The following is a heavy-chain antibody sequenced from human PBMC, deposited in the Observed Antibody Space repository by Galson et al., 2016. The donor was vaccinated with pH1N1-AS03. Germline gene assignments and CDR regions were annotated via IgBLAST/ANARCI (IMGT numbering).Heavy chain of an antibody. J-gene: IGHJ4*02. CDR1: NGSISDHY. CDR3: ARVDNGGVIFY. V-gene: IGHV4-59*11. CDR2: VFYAGST. Sequence: SETLSLTCTVSNGSISDHYWTWIRQPPGKGLEWIGDVFYAGSTNYNPSIKRRVTISVDTSKKSFSLILASITNADTAVYYCARVDNGGVIFYWGQGTLVTVSS. D-gene: IGHD2-8*02.